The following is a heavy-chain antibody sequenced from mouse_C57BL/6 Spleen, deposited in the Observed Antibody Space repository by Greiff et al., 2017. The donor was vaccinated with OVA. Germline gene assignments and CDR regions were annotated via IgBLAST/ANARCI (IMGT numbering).Heavy chain of an antibody. CDR2: IHPNSGST. V-gene: IGHV1-64*01. Sequence: QVQLQQPGAELVKPGASVKLSCKASGYTFTSYWMHWVKQRPGQGLEWIGMIHPNSGSTNYNEKFKSKATLTVDKSSSTAYMQLSSLTSEDSAVYYCARVGLYCAMDYWGQGTSVTVSS. CDR1: GYTFTSYW. CDR3: ARVGLYCAMDY. D-gene: IGHD3-1*01. J-gene: IGHJ4*01.